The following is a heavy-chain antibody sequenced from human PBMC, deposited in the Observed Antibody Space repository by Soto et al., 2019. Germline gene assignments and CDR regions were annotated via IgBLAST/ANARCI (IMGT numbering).Heavy chain of an antibody. CDR2: ISAYNGNT. Sequence: ASVKVSCKASGYTFTSYGISWVRQAPGQGLEWMGWISAYNGNTNYAQKLQGRVTMTTDTSTSTAYMELRSPRSDDTAVYYCARDRHGDYVGDFDYWGQGTLVTVYS. D-gene: IGHD4-17*01. J-gene: IGHJ4*02. V-gene: IGHV1-18*01. CDR1: GYTFTSYG. CDR3: ARDRHGDYVGDFDY.